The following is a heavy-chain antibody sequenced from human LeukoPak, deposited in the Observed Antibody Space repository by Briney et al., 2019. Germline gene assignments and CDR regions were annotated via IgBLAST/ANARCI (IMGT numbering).Heavy chain of an antibody. CDR2: IIPIFGTA. D-gene: IGHD5-24*01. V-gene: IGHV1-69*06. J-gene: IGHJ4*02. Sequence: ASVKVSCKASGGTFSSYAISWVRQAPGQGLEWMGGIIPIFGTANYAQKFQGRVTITADKSTSTAYMELSSLRSEDTAVYYCARGGPTGGGRDGYNLWYSLDYWGQGTLVTVSS. CDR3: ARGGPTGGGRDGYNLWYSLDY. CDR1: GGTFSSYA.